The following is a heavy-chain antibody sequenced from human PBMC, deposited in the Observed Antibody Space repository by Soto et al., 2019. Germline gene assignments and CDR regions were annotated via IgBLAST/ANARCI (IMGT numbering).Heavy chain of an antibody. Sequence: EGSLRLSCSASGFTINTYTMGWVRLAPGKGLEWVSTIFSGMGNTKYADSVTGRFSISRDNSKNIMYLKMNSLRVDETAVYYCARASHHDGIWTFDYWGRRILVTVSS. CDR1: GFTINTYT. V-gene: IGHV3-23*05. D-gene: IGHD1-1*01. CDR3: ARASHHDGIWTFDY. CDR2: IFSGMGNT. J-gene: IGHJ4*02.